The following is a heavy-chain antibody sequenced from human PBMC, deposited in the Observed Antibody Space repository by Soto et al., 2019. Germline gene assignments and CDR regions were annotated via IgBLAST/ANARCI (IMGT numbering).Heavy chain of an antibody. J-gene: IGHJ6*02. CDR2: ISYDGSNK. Sequence: QVQLVESGGGVVQPGRSLRLSCAASGFTFSSYAMHWVRQAPGKGLEWVAVISYDGSNKYYADSVKDRFTISRDNSKNTLYLQMNSLRAEDTAVYYCARERLERLYYYGMDVWGQGTTVTVSS. D-gene: IGHD1-1*01. CDR3: ARERLERLYYYGMDV. CDR1: GFTFSSYA. V-gene: IGHV3-30-3*01.